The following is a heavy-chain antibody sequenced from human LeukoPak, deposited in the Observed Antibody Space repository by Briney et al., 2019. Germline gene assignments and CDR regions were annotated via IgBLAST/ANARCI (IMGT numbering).Heavy chain of an antibody. CDR1: GGSISSSSYY. J-gene: IGHJ4*02. V-gene: IGHV4-39*07. Sequence: SETLSLTCTVSGGSISSSSYYWGWIRQPPGTGLEWIGSIYYSGSTYYNLSLKSRVTISVDTSKNQFSLKLSSVTAADTAVYYCARDGYNPIDYWGQGTLVTVSS. CDR2: IYYSGST. D-gene: IGHD5-24*01. CDR3: ARDGYNPIDY.